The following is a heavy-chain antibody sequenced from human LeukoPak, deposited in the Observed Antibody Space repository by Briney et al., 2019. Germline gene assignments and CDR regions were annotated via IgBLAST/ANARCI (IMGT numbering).Heavy chain of an antibody. CDR2: IYYSGST. V-gene: IGHV4-59*01. D-gene: IGHD4-17*01. CDR1: GGSISSYY. J-gene: IGHJ6*02. CDR3: ARTRAVNYYYDMDV. Sequence: PSETLSLTRTVSGGSISSYYWSWIRQPPGKGLEWIGYIYYSGSTNYNPSLKSRVTISVDTSKNQFSLKLSSVTAADTAVYYCARTRAVNYYYDMDVWGQGTTVTVSS.